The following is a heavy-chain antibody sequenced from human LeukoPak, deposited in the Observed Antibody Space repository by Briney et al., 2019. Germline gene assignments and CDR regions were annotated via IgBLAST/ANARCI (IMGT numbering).Heavy chain of an antibody. D-gene: IGHD2-15*01. CDR2: VIPILGIA. CDR3: ASRAGYGSGIYDY. Sequence: GASVKVSCKASGGTISSYSISWVRQAPGQGLEWMGRVIPILGIANYAQKFQGRVTITADKSTSTAYMELSSLRSEDTAVYYCASRAGYGSGIYDYWGQGTLVTVSS. J-gene: IGHJ4*02. CDR1: GGTISSYS. V-gene: IGHV1-69*02.